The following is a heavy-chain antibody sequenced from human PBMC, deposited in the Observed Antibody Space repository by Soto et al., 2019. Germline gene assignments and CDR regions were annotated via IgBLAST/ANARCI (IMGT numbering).Heavy chain of an antibody. J-gene: IGHJ6*02. V-gene: IGHV4-61*01. CDR1: GGSVSSGSHY. CDR3: ARDRGYSVYQMKYDYYCMDV. CDR2: IHYSGNT. Sequence: SETLSLTCTVSGGSVSSGSHYWSWIRQPPGKGLEWIGYIHYSGNTKYNPSLKSRVTISVDSSKNQFSLKLSSVTAAVTAVYYCARDRGYSVYQMKYDYYCMDVWGQETTVTVSS. D-gene: IGHD5-12*01.